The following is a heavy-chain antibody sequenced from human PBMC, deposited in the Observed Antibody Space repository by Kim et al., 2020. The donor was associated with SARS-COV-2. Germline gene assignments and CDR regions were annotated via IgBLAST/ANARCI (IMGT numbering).Heavy chain of an antibody. CDR2: IYYSGST. V-gene: IGHV4-31*03. CDR1: GGSISSGGYY. Sequence: SETLSLTCTVSGGSISSGGYYWSWIRQHPGKGLEWIGYIYYSGSTYYNPSLKSRVTISVDTSKNQFSLKLSSVTAADTAVYYCARESYYDSSGYPWFDPCGQGTLVTVSS. D-gene: IGHD3-22*01. CDR3: ARESYYDSSGYPWFDP. J-gene: IGHJ5*02.